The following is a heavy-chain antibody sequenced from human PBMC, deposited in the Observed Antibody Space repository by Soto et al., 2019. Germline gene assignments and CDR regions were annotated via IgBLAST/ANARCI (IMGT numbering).Heavy chain of an antibody. CDR2: ISGSGGST. CDR1: GFTFSSYA. CDR3: AKAPYGSGSYMYFDY. J-gene: IGHJ4*02. Sequence: GGSLRLSCAASGFTFSSYAMSWVRQAPGKGLEWVSAISGSGGSTYYADSVKGRFTISRDNSKNTLYLQMNSLRAEDTAVYYCAKAPYGSGSYMYFDYWGQGTLVTVSS. V-gene: IGHV3-23*01. D-gene: IGHD3-10*01.